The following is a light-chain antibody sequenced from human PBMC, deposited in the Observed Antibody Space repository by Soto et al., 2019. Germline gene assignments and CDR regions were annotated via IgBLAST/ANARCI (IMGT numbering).Light chain of an antibody. CDR3: QHYNNWPPWT. J-gene: IGKJ1*01. V-gene: IGKV3-15*01. Sequence: EIVMTQSPATLSVSPGEGATLSCRASQSVSRNLAWYQQKPGQAPRLLIYAASTRATGIPARFSGSGSGTEVTLTISSLQSEDFAVYYCQHYNNWPPWTFGQGTKVEIK. CDR2: AAS. CDR1: QSVSRN.